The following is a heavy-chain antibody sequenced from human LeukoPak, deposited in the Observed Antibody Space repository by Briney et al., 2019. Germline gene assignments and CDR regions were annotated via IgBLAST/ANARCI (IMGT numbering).Heavy chain of an antibody. CDR2: IYYDGSNK. Sequence: GGSLRLSCAASGFTFSIYAMHWVRQAPGKGLDWVALIYYDGSNKYYADSVKGRFTISRDNSKNTLYLQMNSLRAEDTAVYYCAKESRGWWGKANTDYWGQGTLVTVSS. CDR1: GFTFSIYA. V-gene: IGHV3-33*06. D-gene: IGHD2-15*01. CDR3: AKESRGWWGKANTDY. J-gene: IGHJ4*02.